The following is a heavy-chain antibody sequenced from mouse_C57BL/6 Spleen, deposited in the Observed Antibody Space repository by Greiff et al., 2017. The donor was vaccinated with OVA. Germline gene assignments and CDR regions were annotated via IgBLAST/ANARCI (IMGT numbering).Heavy chain of an antibody. V-gene: IGHV5-4*01. D-gene: IGHD2-3*01. J-gene: IGHJ2*01. CDR2: ISDGGSYT. CDR1: GFTFSSYA. CDR3: AREWLLYFDY. Sequence: EVHLVESGGGLVKPGGSLKLSCAASGFTFSSYAMSWVRQTPEKRLEWVATISDGGSYTYYPDNVKGRFTISRDNAKNNLYLQMSHLKSEDTAMYYCAREWLLYFDYWGQGTTRTVSS.